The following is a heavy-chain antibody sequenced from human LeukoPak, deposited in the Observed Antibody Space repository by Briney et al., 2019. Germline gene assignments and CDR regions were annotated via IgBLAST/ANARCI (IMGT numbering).Heavy chain of an antibody. D-gene: IGHD4/OR15-4a*01. Sequence: PAESLTLSCAASGSTFSSYSMNWIRQAPGKGLEWVSSISNSSSYIYNPYSVNGRSTTSNTIDKNSLYLQMSSMRAEDTAVYYCARDRPVLYWGQETLVTVSS. J-gene: IGHJ4*02. V-gene: IGHV3-21*01. CDR3: ARDRPVLY. CDR2: ISNSSSYI. CDR1: GSTFSSYS.